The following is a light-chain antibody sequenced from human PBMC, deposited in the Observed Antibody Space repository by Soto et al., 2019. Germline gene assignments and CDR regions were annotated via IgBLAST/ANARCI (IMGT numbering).Light chain of an antibody. V-gene: IGKV3-11*01. CDR1: QSVSSN. J-gene: IGKJ5*01. Sequence: EIVVTQSPATLSLSPGERATLSFRPVQSVSSNLDWYQQKPGKAPRLLIYDASTMVTGIPSRFTGSGSGTDFTLTISSLQPEDFEAYYCQQCGNRPLTFGQGTRLEIK. CDR3: QQCGNRPLT. CDR2: DAS.